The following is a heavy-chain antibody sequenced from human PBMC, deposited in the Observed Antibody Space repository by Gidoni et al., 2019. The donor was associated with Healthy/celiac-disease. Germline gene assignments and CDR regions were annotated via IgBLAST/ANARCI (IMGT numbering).Heavy chain of an antibody. D-gene: IGHD6-19*01. CDR1: GFTFSSYA. CDR2: ISGSGGST. Sequence: EVQLLESGGGLVQPGGSLRLSCAASGFTFSSYAMSGVRQAPGKGLEWVSAISGSGGSTYYADSVKGRFTISRDNSKNTLYLQMNSLRAEDTAVYYCAKGWTFGGSGWPHIGGLDYWGQGTLVTVSS. V-gene: IGHV3-23*01. J-gene: IGHJ4*02. CDR3: AKGWTFGGSGWPHIGGLDY.